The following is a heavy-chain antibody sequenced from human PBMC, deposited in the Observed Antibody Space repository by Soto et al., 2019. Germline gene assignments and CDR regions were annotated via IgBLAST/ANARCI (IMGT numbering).Heavy chain of an antibody. CDR1: GFTFSSYA. CDR2: ISYDGSNK. Sequence: PGGSLRLSCAASGFTFSSYAMHWVRQAPGKGLEWVAVISYDGSNKYYADSVKGRFTISRDNSKNTLYLQMNSLRAEDTAVYYCARVSGGSSSPYYYYYYGMDAWGQGTTVTVSS. D-gene: IGHD6-6*01. J-gene: IGHJ6*02. V-gene: IGHV3-30-3*01. CDR3: ARVSGGSSSPYYYYYYGMDA.